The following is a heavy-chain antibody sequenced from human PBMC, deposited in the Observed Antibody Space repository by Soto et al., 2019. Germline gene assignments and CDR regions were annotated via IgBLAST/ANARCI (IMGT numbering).Heavy chain of an antibody. Sequence: QVQLQESGPGLVKPSETLSLTCTVPGGSVSSGSYYWSWIRQPPGKGLEWIGYIYYSGSTNYNPSLKSRVTISVDTPKNQSSLKLSSVTAADTAVYYCARDSYGPPAFDYWGQGTLVTVSS. D-gene: IGHD5-18*01. V-gene: IGHV4-61*01. J-gene: IGHJ4*02. CDR1: GGSVSSGSYY. CDR3: ARDSYGPPAFDY. CDR2: IYYSGST.